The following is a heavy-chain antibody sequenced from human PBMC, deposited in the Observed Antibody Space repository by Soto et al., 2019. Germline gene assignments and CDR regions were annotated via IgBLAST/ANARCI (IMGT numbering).Heavy chain of an antibody. CDR2: ISYDGSNK. J-gene: IGHJ6*02. Sequence: LSCAASGFTFSSYAMHWVRQAPGKGLEWVAVISYDGSNKYYADSVKGRFTISRDNSKNTLYLQMNSLRAEDTAVYYCARERRGYCSSTICPVGYYYYGMDVWGQGTTVTVSS. D-gene: IGHD2-2*01. CDR3: ARERRGYCSSTICPVGYYYYGMDV. CDR1: GFTFSSYA. V-gene: IGHV3-30-3*01.